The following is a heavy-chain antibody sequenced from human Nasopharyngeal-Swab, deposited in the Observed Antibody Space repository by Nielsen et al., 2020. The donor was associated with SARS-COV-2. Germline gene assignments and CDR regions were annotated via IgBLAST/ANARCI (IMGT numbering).Heavy chain of an antibody. D-gene: IGHD2-8*01. CDR3: ARDPVYGFGLETRHVDAFDV. J-gene: IGHJ3*01. V-gene: IGHV3-21*01. Sequence: GESLKTSCAASGCTFATYNMNGVRQAPGKGLEGVSTISNGSSYTQYGDSVRGRFTTSRDNAKNSLYLQMNSLRDEDTAVYYCARDPVYGFGLETRHVDAFDVWGQGTLVTVSS. CDR1: GCTFATYN. CDR2: ISNGSSYT.